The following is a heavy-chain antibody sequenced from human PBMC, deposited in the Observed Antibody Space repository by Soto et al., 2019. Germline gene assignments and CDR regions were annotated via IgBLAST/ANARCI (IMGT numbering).Heavy chain of an antibody. J-gene: IGHJ4*02. Sequence: QVQLVESGGGVVQPGRSLRLSCAASGFTFSSYGMHWVRQAPGKGLEWVAVIWYDGSNKYYADSVKGRFTISRDNSKNTLYLQMNSLRAEDTAVYYCARDIARITMVRGVISPRYYFDYWGQGTLVTVSS. D-gene: IGHD3-10*01. CDR1: GFTFSSYG. CDR3: ARDIARITMVRGVISPRYYFDY. V-gene: IGHV3-33*01. CDR2: IWYDGSNK.